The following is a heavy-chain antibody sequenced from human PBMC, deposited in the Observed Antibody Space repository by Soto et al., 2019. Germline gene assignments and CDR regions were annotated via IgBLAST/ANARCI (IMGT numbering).Heavy chain of an antibody. D-gene: IGHD1-26*01. J-gene: IGHJ6*03. CDR2: IIPIFGTA. Sequence: SVKVSCKASGGTFSSYAISWVRQAPGQGLEWMGGIIPIFGTANYAQKFQGRVTITADESTSTAYMELSSLRSEDTAVYYCAKEGDSVVYYLSYYYYMDVWGKGTTVTVSS. CDR1: GGTFSSYA. V-gene: IGHV1-69*13. CDR3: AKEGDSVVYYLSYYYYMDV.